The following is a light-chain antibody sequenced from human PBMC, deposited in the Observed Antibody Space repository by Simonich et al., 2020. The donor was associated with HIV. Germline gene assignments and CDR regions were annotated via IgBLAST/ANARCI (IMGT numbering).Light chain of an antibody. V-gene: IGKV1-8*01. CDR3: QQYHSYPLT. CDR1: QGISNY. CDR2: ATS. J-gene: IGKJ4*01. Sequence: AIRMTQSPSSLSASTGDRVTITCRARQGISNYLVWYKQKPGKAPKLLIYATSTLQSGVPSRCSGSGSGTDFTLTISRLQSEDFATYYCQQYHSYPLTFGGGTKVEIK.